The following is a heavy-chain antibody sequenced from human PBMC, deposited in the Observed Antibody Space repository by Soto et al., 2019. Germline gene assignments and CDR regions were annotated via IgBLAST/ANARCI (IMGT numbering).Heavy chain of an antibody. D-gene: IGHD6-13*01. J-gene: IGHJ4*02. V-gene: IGHV3-21*01. CDR1: GFTFSSYS. CDR3: ARESPLIVAAAPPDY. Sequence: GGSLRLSCAASGFTFSSYSMNWVRQAPGKGLEWVSSISSSSSYIYYADSVKGRFTISRDNAKDSLYLQMNSLRAEDTAVYYCARESPLIVAAAPPDYWGQGTLVTVSS. CDR2: ISSSSSYI.